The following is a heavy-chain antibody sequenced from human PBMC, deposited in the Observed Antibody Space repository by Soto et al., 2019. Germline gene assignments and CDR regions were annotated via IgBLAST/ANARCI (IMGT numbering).Heavy chain of an antibody. CDR1: GYTFTSYY. J-gene: IGHJ4*02. CDR3: VLRHSDGVYFDY. CDR2: INPSGGST. V-gene: IGHV1-46*01. Sequence: QVQLVQSGAEVKKPGASVKVSCKASGYTFTSYYMHWVRQAPGQGIEWMGIINPSGGSTSYAQKFQGRVTMTRYTSTSTVYMELSSLRSEDTAVYYCVLRHSDGVYFDYWGQGTLVTVSS. D-gene: IGHD3-9*01.